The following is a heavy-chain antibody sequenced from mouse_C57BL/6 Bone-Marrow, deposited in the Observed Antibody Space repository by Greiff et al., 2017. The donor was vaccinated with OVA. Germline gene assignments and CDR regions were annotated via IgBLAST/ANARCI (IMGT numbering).Heavy chain of an antibody. CDR1: GYAFSSSW. Sequence: QVQLKQSGPELVKPGASVKISCTASGYAFSSSWMNWVKQRPGKGLEWIGRIYPGDGDTNYNGKFKGKATLTADKSSSTAYMQLSSLTSDDSAVYFCARSLYYYGSSYGLYYFDYWGQGTTLTVSS. CDR2: IYPGDGDT. CDR3: ARSLYYYGSSYGLYYFDY. D-gene: IGHD1-1*01. V-gene: IGHV1-82*01. J-gene: IGHJ2*01.